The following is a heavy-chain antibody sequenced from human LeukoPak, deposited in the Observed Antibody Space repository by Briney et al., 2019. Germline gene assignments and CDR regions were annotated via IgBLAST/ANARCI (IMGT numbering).Heavy chain of an antibody. V-gene: IGHV3-7*01. CDR3: ARDSGAGATDAEFDY. J-gene: IGHJ4*02. D-gene: IGHD1-26*01. Sequence: PGGSLRLSCAASGFAFSDFWMSWVRQAPGKGLEWVANIKQDGGEKYYMDSVEGRFTISRDNARNSLFLQMNNLRAEDTAVYYCARDSGAGATDAEFDYWGQGTLVTVSS. CDR1: GFAFSDFW. CDR2: IKQDGGEK.